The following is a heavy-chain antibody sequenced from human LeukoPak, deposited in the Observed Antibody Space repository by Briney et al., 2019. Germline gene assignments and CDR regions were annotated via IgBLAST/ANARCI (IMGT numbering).Heavy chain of an antibody. D-gene: IGHD3-16*01. CDR3: ARVPGGYGLNYFDY. Sequence: ASVKVSCKASGGTFSSYAISWVRQAPGQELEWMGGIIPIFGTANYAQKFQGRVTITADKSTSTAYMELSSLRSEDTAVYYCARVPGGYGLNYFDYWGQGTLVTVSS. CDR1: GGTFSSYA. J-gene: IGHJ4*02. CDR2: IIPIFGTA. V-gene: IGHV1-69*06.